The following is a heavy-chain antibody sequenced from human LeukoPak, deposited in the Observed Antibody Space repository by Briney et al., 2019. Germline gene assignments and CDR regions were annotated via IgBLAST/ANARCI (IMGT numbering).Heavy chain of an antibody. D-gene: IGHD4-17*01. CDR3: AKALTTMSTGNWFDP. J-gene: IGHJ5*02. CDR1: GFIFTNYA. CDR2: ISATGANT. Sequence: GGSLRLSCAASGFIFTNYAMSWVRQAPGKGLEWVSGISATGANTYYADSVKGRLTVSRDNSKNTLYLQMYSLRVEDTAVYYRAKALTTMSTGNWFDPWGQGTLVTVSS. V-gene: IGHV3-23*01.